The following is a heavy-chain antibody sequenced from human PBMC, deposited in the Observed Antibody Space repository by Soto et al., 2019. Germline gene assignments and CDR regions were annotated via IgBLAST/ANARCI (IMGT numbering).Heavy chain of an antibody. CDR2: ISYRGST. D-gene: IGHD3-10*01. J-gene: IGHJ6*02. V-gene: IGHV4-39*01. Sequence: QLHMQESGPGLVKPLETLSLTCSVSGASISSNRNYWGWIRQPPGKGLEWIGTISYRGSTYYNPSLHGRVIISVDTSKNQFSLKLSSLTAADTAVYYCSRRYSFGSGKYGVDVWGQGTMVTVSS. CDR1: GASISSNRNY. CDR3: SRRYSFGSGKYGVDV.